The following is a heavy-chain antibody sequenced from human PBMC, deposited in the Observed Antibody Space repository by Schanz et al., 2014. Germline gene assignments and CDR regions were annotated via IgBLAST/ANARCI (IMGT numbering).Heavy chain of an antibody. Sequence: QVQLVDSGGGLVKPGGSLRLSCAASGFTFSDYYMTWIRQAPGKGLEWVSDISDSGDSTHYADSVKGRFTISRDNSKNALYLQMDSLRAEDTAVYYCARGIITMVRGGDVGAFDIWGQGTRVTVSS. CDR3: ARGIITMVRGGDVGAFDI. CDR1: GFTFSDYY. CDR2: ISDSGDST. V-gene: IGHV3-11*06. D-gene: IGHD3-10*01. J-gene: IGHJ3*02.